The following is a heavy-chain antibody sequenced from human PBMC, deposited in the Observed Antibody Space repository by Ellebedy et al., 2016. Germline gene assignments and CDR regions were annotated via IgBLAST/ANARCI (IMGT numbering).Heavy chain of an antibody. Sequence: ASVKVSCKGSGYSFTSYWIGWVRQMPGKGLDWMGIIYPGDSDTRYSPSFQGQVTISADKSISTAYLQWSSLKASDTAMYYCARSDGYYYYGMDVWGQGTTVTVSS. CDR3: ARSDGYYYYGMDV. D-gene: IGHD5-24*01. V-gene: IGHV5-51*01. CDR2: IYPGDSDT. CDR1: GYSFTSYW. J-gene: IGHJ6*02.